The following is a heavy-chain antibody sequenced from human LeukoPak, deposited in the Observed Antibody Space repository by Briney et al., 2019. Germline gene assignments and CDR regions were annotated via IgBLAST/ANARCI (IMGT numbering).Heavy chain of an antibody. J-gene: IGHJ4*02. D-gene: IGHD2-21*02. Sequence: GGSLRLSCAASGFTFSSYEMNWVRQAPGKGLEWVSYISSSGSTIYYADSVKGRFTISRDNAKNSLYLQMNSLRAEDTAVYYCARTGILYCGGDCYPYYLDYWGQGTLVTVSS. CDR1: GFTFSSYE. CDR3: ARTGILYCGGDCYPYYLDY. V-gene: IGHV3-48*03. CDR2: ISSSGSTI.